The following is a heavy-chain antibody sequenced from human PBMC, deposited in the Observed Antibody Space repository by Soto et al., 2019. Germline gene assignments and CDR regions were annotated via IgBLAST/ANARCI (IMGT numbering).Heavy chain of an antibody. D-gene: IGHD1-7*01. V-gene: IGHV3-74*03. CDR2: INGDGARI. Sequence: VGSLRLSCAASGLTFTHYRSHWVRQPPGKGLEWVGRINGDGARIEYGDSVKGGFTISRDNAHNMVFLQMNSLTDEDSRIYFCAGAGDWNYVQDFWRQGTLVTVSS. J-gene: IGHJ4*02. CDR1: GLTFTHYR. CDR3: AGAGDWNYVQDF.